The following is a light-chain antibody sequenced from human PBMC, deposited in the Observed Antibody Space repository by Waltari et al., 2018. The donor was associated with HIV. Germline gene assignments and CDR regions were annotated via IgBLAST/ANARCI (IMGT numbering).Light chain of an antibody. CDR2: WAS. V-gene: IGKV4-1*01. CDR3: QQYFATPPT. Sequence: DIVMTQSPDSLAVSLGERDTIKCKSSRTILYTSNNQNYLAWYQQKPGQPPKLLIYWASTRQPGVPDRFSGSGSGTDFTLTISSLQAEDVAVYSCQQYFATPPTFGGGTKVEIK. CDR1: RTILYTSNNQNY. J-gene: IGKJ4*01.